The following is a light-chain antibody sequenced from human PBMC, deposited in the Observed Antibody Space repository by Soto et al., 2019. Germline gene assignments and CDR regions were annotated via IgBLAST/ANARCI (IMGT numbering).Light chain of an antibody. CDR3: QQYDSSPRT. V-gene: IGKV3-20*01. CDR1: QSISSSF. Sequence: EGVLTQSPGTLSLSPGDGGTLTCMASQSISSSFLGWYQQKPGQAPRLLIYGSSSRATGIPDRFSGSGSGTDFTLTISRLEPEDFAVYWCQQYDSSPRTFGQGTKVDIK. CDR2: GSS. J-gene: IGKJ1*01.